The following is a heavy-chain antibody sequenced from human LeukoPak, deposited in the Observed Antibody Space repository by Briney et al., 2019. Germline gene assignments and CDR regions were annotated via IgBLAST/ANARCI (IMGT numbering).Heavy chain of an antibody. D-gene: IGHD5-24*01. CDR3: ARTKRDGYLFDY. CDR1: GGSISSSSYY. CDR2: IYYSGST. V-gene: IGHV4-39*07. Sequence: SETLSLTCTVSGGSISSSSYYWGWIRQPPGKGLEWIGSIYYSGSTNYNPSLKSRVTISVDTSKNQFSLNLSSVTAADTAMYYCARTKRDGYLFDYWGQGTLVTVSS. J-gene: IGHJ4*02.